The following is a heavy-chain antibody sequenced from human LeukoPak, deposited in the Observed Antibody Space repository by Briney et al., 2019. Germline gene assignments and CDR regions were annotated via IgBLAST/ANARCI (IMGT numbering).Heavy chain of an antibody. D-gene: IGHD5-18*01. CDR2: ISYDGRNK. Sequence: GRSLRLSCAASGFSFNNYGMHWVRQAPGKGLEWVATISYDGRNKHYADSVKGRFSISRDNSKNTLYLQMNSLRAEDTALYYCARDRGSYGYGASDYWGQGTLVTVSS. CDR1: GFSFNNYG. V-gene: IGHV3-30*03. CDR3: ARDRGSYGYGASDY. J-gene: IGHJ4*02.